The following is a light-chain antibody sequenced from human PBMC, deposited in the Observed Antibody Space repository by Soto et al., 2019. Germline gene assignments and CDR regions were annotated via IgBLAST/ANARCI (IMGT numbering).Light chain of an antibody. CDR2: DAS. Sequence: DIQMTQSPSTLSASVGDRVTITCRASQSIDSSLAWYQQKPRKGPKLLIDDASTLESGIPSRFSGSGLGTEFALTISSLQPDDFATFCCEQYNSYGAVGQGAKVDIK. CDR3: EQYNSYGA. CDR1: QSIDSS. J-gene: IGKJ2*01. V-gene: IGKV1-5*01.